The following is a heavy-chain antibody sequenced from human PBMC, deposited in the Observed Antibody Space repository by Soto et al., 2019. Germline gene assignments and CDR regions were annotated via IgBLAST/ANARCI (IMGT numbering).Heavy chain of an antibody. D-gene: IGHD6-13*01. J-gene: IGHJ3*02. CDR2: INHSGST. CDR3: ARGFSAAGDAFDI. CDR1: GGSFSGYY. Sequence: SETLSLTCAVYGGSFSGYYWSWIRQPPGKGLEWIGEINHSGSTNYNPSLKSRVTISVDTSKNQFSLKLSSVTAADTAVYYCARGFSAAGDAFDILGQGTMVTVSS. V-gene: IGHV4-34*01.